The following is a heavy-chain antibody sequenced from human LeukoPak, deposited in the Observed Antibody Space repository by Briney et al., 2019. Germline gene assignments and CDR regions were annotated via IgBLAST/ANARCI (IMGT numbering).Heavy chain of an antibody. J-gene: IGHJ4*02. V-gene: IGHV3-21*01. CDR1: GFTFDTYR. Sequence: GGSLRLSCAASGFTFDTYRMNWVRQAPGKGLEWVSSISASGSYIYYTDSLEGRFTTSRDNTKNSLFLQMNSLRAEDTAVYYCARDSPGTTASDYWGQGTLVTVSS. CDR3: ARDSPGTTASDY. CDR2: ISASGSYI. D-gene: IGHD1-1*01.